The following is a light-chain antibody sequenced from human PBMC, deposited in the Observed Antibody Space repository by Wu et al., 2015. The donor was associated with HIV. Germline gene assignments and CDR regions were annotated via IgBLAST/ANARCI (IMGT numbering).Light chain of an antibody. V-gene: IGKV3-20*01. CDR1: ESIRH. J-gene: IGKJ5*01. CDR2: GAS. Sequence: EIVLTQSPATLSLSPGDRATLSCRATESIRHLAWYQQKPGQAPRLLIYGASTRTDGIPDRFSASVSGADFTLMISRLEPEDFAAYYCQQYISSPISFGQGTRLEIK. CDR3: QQYISSPIS.